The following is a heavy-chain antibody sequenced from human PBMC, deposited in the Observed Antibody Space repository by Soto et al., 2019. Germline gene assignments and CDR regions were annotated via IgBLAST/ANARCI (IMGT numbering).Heavy chain of an antibody. CDR1: GFTVSSNY. V-gene: IGHV3-66*01. J-gene: IGHJ4*02. Sequence: GGSLRLSCAASGFTVSSNYMSWVRQAPGKGLEWVSVIYSGGSTYYADSVKGRFTISRDNSKNTLYLQMNSLRAEDTAVYYCARDQFRYSSGWSDYWGQGTLVTVSS. CDR3: ARDQFRYSSGWSDY. CDR2: IYSGGST. D-gene: IGHD6-19*01.